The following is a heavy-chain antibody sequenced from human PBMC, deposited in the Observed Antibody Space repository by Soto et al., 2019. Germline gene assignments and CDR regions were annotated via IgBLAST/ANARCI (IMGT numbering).Heavy chain of an antibody. D-gene: IGHD3-9*01. J-gene: IGHJ2*01. CDR2: INDRGSI. Sequence: QVQLQQRGAGPMRPLETLSLTCGESGGFFGGINWAWIRLSPGKGLKWMGEINDRGSINNNPSRKSRGSISGDTSKNHYSLNLRSVTAADTAVYYCARESHDILTGPPWVWYFDLGGRGTLVTVSS. V-gene: IGHV4-34*04. CDR3: ARESHDILTGPPWVWYFDL. CDR1: GGFFGGIN.